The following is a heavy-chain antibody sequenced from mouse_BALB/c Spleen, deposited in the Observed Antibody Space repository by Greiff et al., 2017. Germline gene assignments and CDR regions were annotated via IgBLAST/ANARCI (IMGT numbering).Heavy chain of an antibody. V-gene: IGHV5-6*01. D-gene: IGHD2-4*01. CDR3: ARHYYDYDEGEYYAMDY. J-gene: IGHJ4*01. Sequence: EVQGVESGGDLVKPGGSLKLSCAASGFTFSSYGMSWVRQTPDKRLEWVATISSGGSYTYYPDSVKGRFTISRDNAKNTLYLQMSSLKSEDTAMYYCARHYYDYDEGEYYAMDYWGQGTSVTVSS. CDR1: GFTFSSYG. CDR2: ISSGGSYT.